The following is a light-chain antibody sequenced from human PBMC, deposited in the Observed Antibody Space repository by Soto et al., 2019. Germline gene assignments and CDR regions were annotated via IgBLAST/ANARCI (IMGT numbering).Light chain of an antibody. CDR2: EVT. Sequence: QSALTQPLSASGSPGQSVTISCTGTSSNVGAYNYVSWHQQHPGKAPKLMIYEVTKRPSGVPDRVSGSKSGSTASLTVSGLQAEDEADYYCSSWTGNNFVVFGGGTKVTVL. J-gene: IGLJ2*01. CDR1: SSNVGAYNY. V-gene: IGLV2-8*01. CDR3: SSWTGNNFVV.